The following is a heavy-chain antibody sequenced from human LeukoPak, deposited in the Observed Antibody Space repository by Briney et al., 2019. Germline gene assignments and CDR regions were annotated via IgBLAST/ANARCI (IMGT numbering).Heavy chain of an antibody. CDR3: ARVPSKLAFDI. CDR2: INAGNGNT. CDR1: GYTFTSYA. V-gene: IGHV1-3*01. Sequence: ASVKVSCKASGYTFTSYAMHWVRQAPGQRLEWMGWINAGNGNTKYSQKFQGRVTITRDTSASTAYMEPSSLRSEDTAVYYCARVPSKLAFDIWGQGTMVTVSS. J-gene: IGHJ3*02. D-gene: IGHD2-15*01.